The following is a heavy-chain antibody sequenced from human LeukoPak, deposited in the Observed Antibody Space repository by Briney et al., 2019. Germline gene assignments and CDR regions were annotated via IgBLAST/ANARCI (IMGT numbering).Heavy chain of an antibody. V-gene: IGHV1-24*01. CDR3: ATTRPPPGYSSSWYAFDI. Sequence: ASVKVSCKVSGYTLTELSVHWVRQAPGKGLEWMGGFDPEDGETIYAQKFQGRVTMTEDTSTDTAYMELSSLRSEDTAVYYCATTRPPPGYSSSWYAFDIWGQGTMVTVSS. CDR1: GYTLTELS. J-gene: IGHJ3*02. CDR2: FDPEDGET. D-gene: IGHD6-13*01.